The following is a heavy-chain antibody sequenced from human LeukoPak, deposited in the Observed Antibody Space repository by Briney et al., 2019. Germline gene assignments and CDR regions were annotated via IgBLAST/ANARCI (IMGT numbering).Heavy chain of an antibody. CDR2: IYSGGRT. Sequence: GGSLRLSCAASGFTVSDNYMSWVRQAPGKGLEWVSIIYSGGRTYYADSVKGRFTIPRDNSKNTLYLQMNSLRAEDTAVYYCARDKNYWGRGTLVTVSS. CDR1: GFTVSDNY. J-gene: IGHJ4*02. CDR3: ARDKNY. V-gene: IGHV3-53*01.